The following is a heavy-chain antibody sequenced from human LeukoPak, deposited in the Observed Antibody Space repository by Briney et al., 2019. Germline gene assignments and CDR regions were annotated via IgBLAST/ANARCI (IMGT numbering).Heavy chain of an antibody. CDR2: IRVDNGHT. D-gene: IGHD4/OR15-4a*01. V-gene: IGHV1-18*01. J-gene: IGHJ4*02. CDR3: ARDWDYMVDY. Sequence: ASVKVSCKASGYMFANYGITWVRQAPGQGLEWVGWIRVDNGHTNHAQNFQGRVTMTTDTSTSTAYMEVRSLRPDDTAVYYCARDWDYMVDYWGQGTLVTVSS. CDR1: GYMFANYG.